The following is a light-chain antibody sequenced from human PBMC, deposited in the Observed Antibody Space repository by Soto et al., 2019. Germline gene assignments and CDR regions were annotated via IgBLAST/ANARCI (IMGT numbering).Light chain of an antibody. CDR2: AAS. J-gene: IGKJ3*01. CDR1: QGINSW. V-gene: IGKV1-12*01. Sequence: DLQMTQSPSSVSASVGDRVTITCRASQGINSWLAWYQQKPGKAPKLLIYAASSLQSGVPSRFSGSGSGTDFTLTISSLQPEDFGTYYCRQSYTTLFTFGPGTKVDIK. CDR3: RQSYTTLFT.